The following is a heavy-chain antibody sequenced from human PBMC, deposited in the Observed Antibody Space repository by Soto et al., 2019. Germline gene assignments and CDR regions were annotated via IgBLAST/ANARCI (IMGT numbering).Heavy chain of an antibody. CDR2: ISAYNGNT. CDR3: ARVYRITMVRGELSEY. CDR1: GYTFTSYG. J-gene: IGHJ4*02. Sequence: QVQLVQSGAEVKKPGASVKVSCKASGYTFTSYGISWVRQAPGQGLEWVGWISAYNGNTNYAQKLQGRVTMTTDTSTSTANMELRSLRSDDTAVYYCARVYRITMVRGELSEYWGQGTLVTVSS. D-gene: IGHD3-10*01. V-gene: IGHV1-18*01.